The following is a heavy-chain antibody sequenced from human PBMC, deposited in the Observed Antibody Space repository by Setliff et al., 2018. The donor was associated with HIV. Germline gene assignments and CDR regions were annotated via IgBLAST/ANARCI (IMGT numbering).Heavy chain of an antibody. CDR1: GYTFTGYY. D-gene: IGHD6-6*01. V-gene: IGHV1-2*06. Sequence: GASVKVSCKASGYTFTGYYIHWVRQAPGQGLEWMGRISPNSGGTNYAEKFQGRVTMTRDTSISTAYMELSSLISDDTAVYFCARGGIAARPYYFDYWGLGTLVTVSS. CDR2: ISPNSGGT. CDR3: ARGGIAARPYYFDY. J-gene: IGHJ4*02.